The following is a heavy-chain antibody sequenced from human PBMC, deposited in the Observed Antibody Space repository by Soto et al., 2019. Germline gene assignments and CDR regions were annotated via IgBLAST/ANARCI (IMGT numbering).Heavy chain of an antibody. CDR2: IIPICGTT. CDR3: ARNPDVDTAMVPSYYYGMDV. CDR1: GGTFSSYA. D-gene: IGHD5-18*01. Sequence: ASVKVSCKASGGTFSSYAISWVRQAPGQGLEWMGIIIPICGTTNYAQKFQGRVTMTRDTSTSTVYMELSSLRSEDTAVYYCARNPDVDTAMVPSYYYGMDVWGQGTTVTVSS. J-gene: IGHJ6*02. V-gene: IGHV1-69*05.